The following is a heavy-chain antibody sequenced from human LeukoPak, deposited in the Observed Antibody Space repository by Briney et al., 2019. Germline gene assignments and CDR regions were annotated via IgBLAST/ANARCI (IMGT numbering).Heavy chain of an antibody. D-gene: IGHD2-21*01. J-gene: IGHJ5*02. CDR1: GGSISSYY. CDR2: IYYSGST. V-gene: IGHV4-59*08. CDR3: ARTRGLDVVVIATGWFDP. Sequence: ASETLSLTCTVSGGSISSYYWSWIRQPPGKGLEWIGYIYYSGSTNYNPSLKSRVTISVDTSKNQFSLKLSSVTAADTAVYYCARTRGLDVVVIATGWFDPWGQGTLVTVSS.